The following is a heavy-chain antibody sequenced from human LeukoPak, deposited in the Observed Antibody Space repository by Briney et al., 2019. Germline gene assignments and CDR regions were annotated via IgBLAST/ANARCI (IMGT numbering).Heavy chain of an antibody. CDR2: ISSSSSYI. CDR1: GFTFSSYS. CDR3: ARDPIVGASSFDY. D-gene: IGHD1-26*01. V-gene: IGHV3-21*01. J-gene: IGHJ4*02. Sequence: PGGSLRLSCAASGFTFSSYSMNWVRQAPRTGLEWVSSISSSSSYIYYADSAKGRFTISRDNAKNSLYLQMNSLRAEDTAVYYCARDPIVGASSFDYWGQGTLVTVSS.